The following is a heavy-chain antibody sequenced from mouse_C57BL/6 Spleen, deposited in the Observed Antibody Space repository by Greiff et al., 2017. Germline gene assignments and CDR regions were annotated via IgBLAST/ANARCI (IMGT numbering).Heavy chain of an antibody. CDR1: GYTFTSYW. Sequence: QVQLQQPGAELVKPGASVKLSCKASGYTFTSYWMHWVKQRPGQGLEWIGMIHPTSGSTNYHEKFKSKDPLTVDQSSSPAYMQLSSLTSEDSAVYYCARGDYYGSSAWFAYWGQGTLVTVSA. D-gene: IGHD1-1*01. J-gene: IGHJ3*01. CDR2: IHPTSGST. CDR3: ARGDYYGSSAWFAY. V-gene: IGHV1-64*01.